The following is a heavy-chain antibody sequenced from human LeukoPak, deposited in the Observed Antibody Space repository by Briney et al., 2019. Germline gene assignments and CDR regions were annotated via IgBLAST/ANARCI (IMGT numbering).Heavy chain of an antibody. D-gene: IGHD3-10*01. V-gene: IGHV3-7*01. CDR1: GFTFSSFW. Sequence: GGSLRLSCAASGFTFSSFWMSWVRQAPGKGLEWVANIKQHGSEKYYVDSVKGRFTISRDNAKNSLYLQMNSLRLEDAAVYYCAKDKEYASGSYPIESWGQGTLVTVSS. CDR2: IKQHGSEK. CDR3: AKDKEYASGSYPIES. J-gene: IGHJ4*02.